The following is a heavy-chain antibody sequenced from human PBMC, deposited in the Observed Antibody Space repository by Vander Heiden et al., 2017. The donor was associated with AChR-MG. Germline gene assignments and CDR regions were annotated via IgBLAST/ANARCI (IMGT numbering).Heavy chain of an antibody. CDR2: ISAYNGNT. V-gene: IGHV1-18*01. J-gene: IGHJ4*02. CDR1: GYTFTRYG. CDR3: ARDYDILTGYHNEPYDY. Sequence: QVQLVQSGAEVKKPGASVNVPCKASGYTFTRYGIRWGRQAPGQGLEWMGWISAYNGNTNYAQKLQGRVTMTTDTATSTAYMELRSLRSDDTAVYYCARDYDILTGYHNEPYDYWGQGTLVTVSS. D-gene: IGHD3-9*01.